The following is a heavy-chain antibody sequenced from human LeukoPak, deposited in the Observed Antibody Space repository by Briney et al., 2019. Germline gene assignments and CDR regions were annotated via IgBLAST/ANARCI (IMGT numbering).Heavy chain of an antibody. D-gene: IGHD6-19*01. V-gene: IGHV4-4*09. CDR3: ARLAAVAGAYYFDY. Sequence: SETLSLTCSVSGYSISRGHYWGWIRPPPGKGRGWIGYIYTSGSTNYNPSLKSRVTISVDTSKNQFSLKLSSVTAADTAVYYCARLAAVAGAYYFDYWGQGTLVTVSS. J-gene: IGHJ4*02. CDR1: GYSISRGHY. CDR2: IYTSGST.